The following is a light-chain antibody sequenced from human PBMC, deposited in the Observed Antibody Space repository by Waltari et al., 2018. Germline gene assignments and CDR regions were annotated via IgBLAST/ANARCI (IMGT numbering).Light chain of an antibody. V-gene: IGLV2-14*03. J-gene: IGLJ2*01. CDR2: DVS. CDR1: SSDVGGYNY. Sequence: HSALTQPASVSGSPGQSITISCTGTSSDVGGYNYVSWYQQHPGKAPKLMIYDVSNRASGVSNRFSGSKSGNTASLTISGLQAEDEADYYCSSYISSSTLELFGGGTSLTVL. CDR3: SSYISSSTLEL.